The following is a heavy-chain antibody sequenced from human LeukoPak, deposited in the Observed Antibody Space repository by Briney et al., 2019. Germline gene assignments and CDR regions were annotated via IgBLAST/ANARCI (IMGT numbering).Heavy chain of an antibody. D-gene: IGHD3-9*01. J-gene: IGHJ4*02. Sequence: GGSLRLSCAASGFTFSSYSMNWLRQARGKGLEWVSSISSSSSYIYYADSVKGRFTISRDNAKNSLYLQMNSLRAEDTAVYYCATAPDILTGYTDYWGQGTLVTVSS. CDR1: GFTFSSYS. CDR2: ISSSSSYI. CDR3: ATAPDILTGYTDY. V-gene: IGHV3-21*01.